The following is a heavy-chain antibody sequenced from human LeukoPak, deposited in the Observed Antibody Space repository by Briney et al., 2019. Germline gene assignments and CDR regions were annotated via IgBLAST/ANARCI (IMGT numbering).Heavy chain of an antibody. V-gene: IGHV4-34*01. CDR1: GGSFSGYY. CDR2: INHSGST. CDR3: ARGTAAAGYDYYYYYYMDV. J-gene: IGHJ6*03. D-gene: IGHD6-13*01. Sequence: PSETLSLTCAVYGGSFSGYYWSWVRQPPGKGLEWIGEINHSGSTNYNPSLKSRVTISVDTSKNQFSLKLSPVTAADTAVYYCARGTAAAGYDYYYYYYMDVWGKGTTVTVSS.